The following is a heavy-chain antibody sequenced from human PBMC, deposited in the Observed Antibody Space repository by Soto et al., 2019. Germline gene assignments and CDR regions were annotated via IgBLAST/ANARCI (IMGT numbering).Heavy chain of an antibody. J-gene: IGHJ6*02. Sequence: SVKVSCKASGFTFTSSAVQWVRQARGQRLEWIGWIVVGSGNTNYAQKFQERVTITRDMSTSTAYMELSSLRSEDTAVYYCAADSGYYYDSSGYSYGMDVWGQGTTVTVSS. CDR1: GFTFTSSA. CDR3: AADSGYYYDSSGYSYGMDV. V-gene: IGHV1-58*01. CDR2: IVVGSGNT. D-gene: IGHD3-22*01.